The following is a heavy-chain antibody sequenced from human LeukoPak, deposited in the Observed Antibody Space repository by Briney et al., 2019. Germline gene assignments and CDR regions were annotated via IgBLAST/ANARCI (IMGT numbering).Heavy chain of an antibody. CDR1: KFTFSHYG. CDR2: ISSDGSIK. Sequence: GGSLRLSCTASKFTFSHYGMQWVRQAPGKGLEWVAVISSDGSIKVYADSVKGRFTLSRDNSINTVDLQMNSLRAEDTAVYYCVKEYHSRGFGAYFDYWGQGALVTVSS. D-gene: IGHD3-3*01. V-gene: IGHV3-30*18. CDR3: VKEYHSRGFGAYFDY. J-gene: IGHJ4*02.